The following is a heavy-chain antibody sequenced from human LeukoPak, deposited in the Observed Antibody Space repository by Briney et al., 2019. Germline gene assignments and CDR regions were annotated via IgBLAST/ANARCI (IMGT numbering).Heavy chain of an antibody. Sequence: SVKVSCKASGGTFSSYAISWVRQAPGQGLEWMGGIIPIFGTANYAQKFQGRVTITADESTSTAYMELSSLRSEDTAVYYCARDPGGIRFLEWLLPFDYWGQGTLVTVSS. D-gene: IGHD3-3*01. CDR2: IIPIFGTA. V-gene: IGHV1-69*13. J-gene: IGHJ4*02. CDR3: ARDPGGIRFLEWLLPFDY. CDR1: GGTFSSYA.